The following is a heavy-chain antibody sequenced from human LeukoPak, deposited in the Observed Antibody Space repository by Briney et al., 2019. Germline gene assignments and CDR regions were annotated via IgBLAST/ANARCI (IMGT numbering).Heavy chain of an antibody. CDR3: SRGRGRNDHGMDV. CDR2: IGTTASRWTP. CDR1: GFTFDDYG. J-gene: IGHJ6*02. Sequence: AGGSLRLSCAASGFTFDDYGMNWVRQAPGKGMEWVCFIGTTASRWTPESAASVKGTFTISRYDSKSIAYLEMNSLKTEDTGVYYCSRGRGRNDHGMDVWGQGTTVTVTS. D-gene: IGHD1-1*01. V-gene: IGHV3-49*04.